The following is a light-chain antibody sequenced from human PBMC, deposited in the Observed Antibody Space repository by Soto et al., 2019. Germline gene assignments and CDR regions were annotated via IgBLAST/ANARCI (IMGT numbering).Light chain of an antibody. CDR2: QVT. CDR3: SSFTSSITYV. CDR1: SSDLAIYNY. J-gene: IGLJ1*01. V-gene: IGLV2-14*01. Sequence: QSVLTQPASVSGSPGQSITISCTGTSSDLAIYNYVSWYQQQPGKAPKLMIYQVTNRPSGVSNRFSGSKSGNTASLTISGLQSEDEADYHCSSFTSSITYVFGTGTKVTVL.